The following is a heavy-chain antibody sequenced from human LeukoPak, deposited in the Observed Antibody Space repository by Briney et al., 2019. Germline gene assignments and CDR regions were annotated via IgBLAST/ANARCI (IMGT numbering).Heavy chain of an antibody. CDR1: GGSISSYY. V-gene: IGHV4-4*08. Sequence: SETLSLTCTVSGGSISSYYWSWIRQPPGKGLEWIGRIYTSGSTNYNPSLKSRVTISVDTSKNQFSLKLSSVTAADTAVYYCAREDIVIVPAARSDAFDIWGQGTMVTVSS. D-gene: IGHD2-2*01. CDR2: IYTSGST. J-gene: IGHJ3*02. CDR3: AREDIVIVPAARSDAFDI.